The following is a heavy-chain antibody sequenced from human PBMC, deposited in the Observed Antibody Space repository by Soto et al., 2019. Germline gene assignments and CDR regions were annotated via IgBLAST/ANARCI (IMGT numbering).Heavy chain of an antibody. Sequence: EVQLLESGGGLVQPGGSLRRSCAASGFTFSSYAMSWVRQAPGKGLEWVSAISGSGGSTYYADSVKGRFTISRDNSKNTLYLQMNSLRAEDTAVYYCAKDQRVWGSYRLLDYWGQGTLVTVSS. CDR1: GFTFSSYA. D-gene: IGHD3-16*02. CDR2: ISGSGGST. V-gene: IGHV3-23*01. J-gene: IGHJ4*02. CDR3: AKDQRVWGSYRLLDY.